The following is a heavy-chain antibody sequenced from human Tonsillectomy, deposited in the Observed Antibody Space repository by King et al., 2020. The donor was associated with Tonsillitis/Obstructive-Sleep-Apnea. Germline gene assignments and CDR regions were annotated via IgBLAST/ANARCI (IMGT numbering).Heavy chain of an antibody. Sequence: VQLVESGGGLVQPGGSLRLSCSASGFTFSSYAVSWVRQAPGKGLEWVSGTSDRGDNTFYADSVKGRFTISRDNSKNTRNLRMNSLRPEDTAIYYCAGGPAGADYYYMDVWGKGTTVTVSS. CDR3: AGGPAGADYYYMDV. J-gene: IGHJ6*03. V-gene: IGHV3-23*04. D-gene: IGHD6-19*01. CDR2: TSDRGDNT. CDR1: GFTFSSYA.